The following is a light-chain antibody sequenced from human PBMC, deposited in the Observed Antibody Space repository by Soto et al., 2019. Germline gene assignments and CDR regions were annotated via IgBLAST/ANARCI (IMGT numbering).Light chain of an antibody. Sequence: DIQMTQSPSTLSASVGDRVTITCRASQSISRYLAWYQKKPGEAPKLLIYDASSLQSGVSSRFSASGSGTEFSLSISSLQPDDLATYYCHHYKSLSSFGPGTKVEIK. CDR1: QSISRY. CDR3: HHYKSLSS. CDR2: DAS. J-gene: IGKJ3*01. V-gene: IGKV1-5*01.